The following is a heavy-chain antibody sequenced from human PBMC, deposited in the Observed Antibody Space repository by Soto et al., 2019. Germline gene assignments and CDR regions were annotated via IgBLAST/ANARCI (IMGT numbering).Heavy chain of an antibody. Sequence: SETLSLTCTVSGDSMATGGHYYNWIRQVPGKGLEWIGYVYYSGATHYTPSLRARATISRDTSKDQFSLRLISVTAADTALYYCARDKDLQPTVWGFWGQGIQVTVS. D-gene: IGHD3-16*01. V-gene: IGHV4-31*03. J-gene: IGHJ4*02. CDR2: VYYSGAT. CDR1: GDSMATGGHY. CDR3: ARDKDLQPTVWGF.